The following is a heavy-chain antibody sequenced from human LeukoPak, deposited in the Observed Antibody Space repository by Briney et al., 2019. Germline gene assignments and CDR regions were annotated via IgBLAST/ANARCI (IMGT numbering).Heavy chain of an antibody. J-gene: IGHJ4*02. CDR2: IYPGDSDT. V-gene: IGHV5-51*01. Sequence: GESLKISCKGSGYNFTSYWIGWVRQMPGKGLEWMGIIYPGDSDTRYSPSFQGQVTISADKSISTAYLQWSSLKASDTAMYYCARQNDFWSGYVDYWGQGTLVTASS. CDR3: ARQNDFWSGYVDY. D-gene: IGHD3-3*01. CDR1: GYNFTSYW.